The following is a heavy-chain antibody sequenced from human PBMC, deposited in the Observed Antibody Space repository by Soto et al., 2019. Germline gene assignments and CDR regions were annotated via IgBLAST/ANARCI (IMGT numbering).Heavy chain of an antibody. CDR3: ARDRFPETTVNDYYGMDV. Sequence: ASVKVSCKASGYTFTSYGISWVRQAPGQGLEWMGWISAYNGNTNYAQKLQGRVTMTTDTSTSTAYMELRSLRSDDTAVYYCARDRFPETTVNDYYGMDVWGQGTTVTVSS. CDR2: ISAYNGNT. D-gene: IGHD4-17*01. V-gene: IGHV1-18*01. J-gene: IGHJ6*02. CDR1: GYTFTSYG.